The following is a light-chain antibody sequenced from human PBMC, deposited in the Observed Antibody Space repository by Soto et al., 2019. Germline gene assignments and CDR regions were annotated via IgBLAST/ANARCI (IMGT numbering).Light chain of an antibody. CDR2: GAS. Sequence: DIQMTQSPSSLAASVGDRVTITCRASQDMRNDLAWYQQKPGKAPKRLIYGASNVDSGVPSRFSGSASGTEFTLTISSLQPEDFATYYCLQHNSFPYTFGQGTRLEIK. CDR3: LQHNSFPYT. J-gene: IGKJ2*01. CDR1: QDMRND. V-gene: IGKV1-17*01.